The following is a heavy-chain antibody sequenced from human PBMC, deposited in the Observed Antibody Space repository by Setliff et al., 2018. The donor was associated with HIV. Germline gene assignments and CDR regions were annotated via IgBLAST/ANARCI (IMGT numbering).Heavy chain of an antibody. V-gene: IGHV1-69*10. D-gene: IGHD5-12*01. Sequence: SVKVSCKASGGTFSTYGMHWVRQAPGQGFEWVGGIIPVASIPNYAQKFQERVTITADESTTTVYMEMRSLTSGDTALYYCARGPLYGYDRGYFDYWGQGTLVTVPQ. CDR2: IIPVASIP. J-gene: IGHJ4*02. CDR3: ARGPLYGYDRGYFDY. CDR1: GGTFSTYG.